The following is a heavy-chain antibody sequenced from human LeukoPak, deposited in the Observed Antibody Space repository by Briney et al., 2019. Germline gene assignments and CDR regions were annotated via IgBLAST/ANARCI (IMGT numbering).Heavy chain of an antibody. Sequence: GASVKVSCKVSGYTLTELSMHWVRQAPGQGLEWMGIINPSGGSTSYAQKFQGRVTMTRDTSTSTVYMELSSLRSEDTAVYYCARDNIAVAGTQDYWGQGTLVTVSS. CDR2: INPSGGST. D-gene: IGHD6-19*01. CDR1: GYTLTELS. J-gene: IGHJ4*02. V-gene: IGHV1-46*01. CDR3: ARDNIAVAGTQDY.